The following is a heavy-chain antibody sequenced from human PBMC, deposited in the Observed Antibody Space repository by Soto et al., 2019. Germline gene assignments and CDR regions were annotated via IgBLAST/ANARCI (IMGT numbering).Heavy chain of an antibody. J-gene: IGHJ6*02. Sequence: QVQLVESGGGVVQSGRSPRLSCAASGFTFSSFGMHWVRQAPGKGLEWVALIWHDGTFTHYADSVKGRFTISRDNSKNTHFLQMNSLRAEDTAVYYCARDLDTALGYYYYYGMDVWGQGTTVTVSS. CDR3: ARDLDTALGYYYYYGMDV. V-gene: IGHV3-33*01. CDR1: GFTFSSFG. D-gene: IGHD5-18*01. CDR2: IWHDGTFT.